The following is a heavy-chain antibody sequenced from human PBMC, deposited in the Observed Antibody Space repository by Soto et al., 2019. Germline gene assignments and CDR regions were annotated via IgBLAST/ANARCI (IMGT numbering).Heavy chain of an antibody. Sequence: QVQLVQSGAEVKKPGASVKVSCKASGYTFTNFGINWVRQAPGLGLEWVGWISPYNGHTHTVEKLQGRVTMTTDTSTSTAYREMRSLRSDDTAVYYCARGRDYGDFYFDYWGQGTLVTVSS. CDR3: ARGRDYGDFYFDY. V-gene: IGHV1-18*01. J-gene: IGHJ4*02. D-gene: IGHD4-17*01. CDR1: GYTFTNFG. CDR2: ISPYNGHT.